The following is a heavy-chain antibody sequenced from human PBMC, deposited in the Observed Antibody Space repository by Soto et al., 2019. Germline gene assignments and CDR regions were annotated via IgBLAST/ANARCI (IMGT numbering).Heavy chain of an antibody. D-gene: IGHD3-9*01. CDR3: TISTIMAGYRFAY. V-gene: IGHV3-73*01. CDR2: IGSRLNNYAT. Sequence: EVQLVESGGTLVQPRGSLKLSCVASGSIFSGSEMLWVRQASGRGLEWVGRIGSRLNNYATVYGASMRGRFTISRDDSRNTAYLQMNSLRTEVSSVYYCTISTIMAGYRFAYWGRGSLVTVSS. CDR1: GSIFSGSE. J-gene: IGHJ4*02.